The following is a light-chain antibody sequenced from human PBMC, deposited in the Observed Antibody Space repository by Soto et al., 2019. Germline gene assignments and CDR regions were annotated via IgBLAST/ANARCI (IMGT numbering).Light chain of an antibody. CDR1: SSDVGLYNY. Sequence: QSVLTQPASVSGSPGQSITISCTGTSSDVGLYNYVSWYRHLPGKAPELIIYDVSNRPSGVSNHFSGSKSANTASLTISGIQAEDEADYYCNSYTSSCTYVFGTGTKVTVL. CDR3: NSYTSSCTYV. V-gene: IGLV2-14*03. J-gene: IGLJ1*01. CDR2: DVS.